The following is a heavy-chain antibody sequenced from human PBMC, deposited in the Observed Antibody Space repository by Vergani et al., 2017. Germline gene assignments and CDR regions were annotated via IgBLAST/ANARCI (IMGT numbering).Heavy chain of an antibody. J-gene: IGHJ4*02. CDR2: INSDGGST. CDR1: GFTFSSYW. CDR3: ASGTEMAPDDY. Sequence: EVQLVESGGGLVQPGGSLRLSCAASGFTFSSYWMHWVRQAPGKGLVWVSRINSDGGSTTYADSVKGRFTISRDNAKNTLYLQMNSLRAEDTAVYYCASGTEMAPDDYWGQGTLVTVSS. D-gene: IGHD5-24*01. V-gene: IGHV3-74*01.